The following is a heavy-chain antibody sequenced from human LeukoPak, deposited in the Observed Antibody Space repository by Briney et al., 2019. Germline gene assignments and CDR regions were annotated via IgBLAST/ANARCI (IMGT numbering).Heavy chain of an antibody. CDR3: ARSFLEWSENNWFDP. CDR1: GGSFSGYY. CDR2: INHSGST. D-gene: IGHD3-3*01. V-gene: IGHV4-34*01. Sequence: SETLSLTCAVYGGSFSGYYWSWIRQPPGKGLEWIGEINHSGSTNYNPSLKSRVTISVDTSKNQFSLKLSSVTAADTAVYYCARSFLEWSENNWFDPWGQGTLVTVSS. J-gene: IGHJ5*02.